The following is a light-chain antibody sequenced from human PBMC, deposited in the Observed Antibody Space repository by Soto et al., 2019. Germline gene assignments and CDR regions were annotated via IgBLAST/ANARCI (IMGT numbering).Light chain of an antibody. CDR3: QEYGSLPPIT. CDR2: GAS. V-gene: IGKV3-20*01. Sequence: SPGTLSLSPGERATLSCRASQSVSSSYLAWYQQKPGQAPRLLIYGASSRATGIPDRFSGSGSGTDFTLTISRLEPEDFAVYYCQEYGSLPPITFGQGTRREIK. J-gene: IGKJ5*01. CDR1: QSVSSSY.